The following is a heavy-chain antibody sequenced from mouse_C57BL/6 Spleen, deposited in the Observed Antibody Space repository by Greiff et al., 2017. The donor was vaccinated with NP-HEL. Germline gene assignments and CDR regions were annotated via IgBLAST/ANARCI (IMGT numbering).Heavy chain of an antibody. J-gene: IGHJ3*01. D-gene: IGHD2-4*01. CDR1: GYTFTSYW. Sequence: QVHVKQSGAELAKPGASVKLSCKASGYTFTSYWMHWVKQRPGQGLEWIGYINPSSGYTKYNQKFKDKATLTADKSSSTAYMQLSSLTYEDSAVYYCARPDDYDGKWFAYWGQGTLVTVSA. CDR3: ARPDDYDGKWFAY. CDR2: INPSSGYT. V-gene: IGHV1-7*01.